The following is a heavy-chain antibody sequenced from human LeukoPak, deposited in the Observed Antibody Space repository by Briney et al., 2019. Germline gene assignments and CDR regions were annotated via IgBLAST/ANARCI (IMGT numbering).Heavy chain of an antibody. Sequence: SVTVSCKASGGTFSSYAISWVRQAPGQGLEWMGGIIPIFGTANYAQKFQGRVTITADESTSTAYMELSSLRSEDTAVYYCARVESDSSSWYVLRYWGQGTLVTVSS. CDR3: ARVESDSSSWYVLRY. CDR2: IIPIFGTA. J-gene: IGHJ4*02. V-gene: IGHV1-69*13. D-gene: IGHD6-13*01. CDR1: GGTFSSYA.